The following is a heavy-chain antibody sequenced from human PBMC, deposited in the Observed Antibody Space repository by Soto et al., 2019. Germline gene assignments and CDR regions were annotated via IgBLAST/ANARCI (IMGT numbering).Heavy chain of an antibody. CDR2: ISYDGSNK. J-gene: IGHJ4*02. Sequence: RGSLRLSCETSGFTFISYAMHWVRQAPGKGLELVAVISYDGSNKYCADSVKGRFTISRDKSKNPLYMQMNSLRAEETAVYYCARDQEEWLIRYYFDYWGQGTLVTVSS. CDR1: GFTFISYA. V-gene: IGHV3-30-3*01. D-gene: IGHD3-3*01. CDR3: ARDQEEWLIRYYFDY.